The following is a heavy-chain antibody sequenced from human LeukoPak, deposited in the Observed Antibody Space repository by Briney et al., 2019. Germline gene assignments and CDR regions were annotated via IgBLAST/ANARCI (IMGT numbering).Heavy chain of an antibody. D-gene: IGHD3-10*01. Sequence: PGGSLRLSCAASGFTFSSYSMNWVRQAPGKGLEWVSGINWNGGSTVYADSVKGRFTISRDNAKNSLYLQMNSLRAEDTALYYCARRKTMFRTYYFDYWGQETRVTVSS. V-gene: IGHV3-20*04. CDR1: GFTFSSYS. J-gene: IGHJ4*02. CDR2: INWNGGST. CDR3: ARRKTMFRTYYFDY.